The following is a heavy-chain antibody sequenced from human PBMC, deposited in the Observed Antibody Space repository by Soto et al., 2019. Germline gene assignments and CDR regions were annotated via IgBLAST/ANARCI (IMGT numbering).Heavy chain of an antibody. Sequence: SETLSLTCTVSGDSISSADYYWSWIRQTPGKGLEWIGHIFYSGTTYYNPSLKSRLTISVDTSKNHFSLRLTSVTAADTVVYYCARDLWVEPELYYYGMDVWGQGTTVTVSS. CDR2: IFYSGTT. V-gene: IGHV4-30-4*01. J-gene: IGHJ6*02. CDR3: ARDLWVEPELYYYGMDV. D-gene: IGHD1-1*01. CDR1: GDSISSADYY.